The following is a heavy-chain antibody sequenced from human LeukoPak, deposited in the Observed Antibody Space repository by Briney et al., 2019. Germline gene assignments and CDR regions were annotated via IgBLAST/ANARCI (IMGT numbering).Heavy chain of an antibody. D-gene: IGHD3-3*01. Sequence: GGSLRLSCAASGFTFSNYGMHWVRQAPGKGLYWLTLIRHEGSNKYYADSVKGRFTISRDNSKNTLFLQMNSLRAEDTAVYYCAKDQEIFGMVAIDYWGQGTLVTVSS. J-gene: IGHJ4*02. CDR3: AKDQEIFGMVAIDY. V-gene: IGHV3-30*02. CDR1: GFTFSNYG. CDR2: IRHEGSNK.